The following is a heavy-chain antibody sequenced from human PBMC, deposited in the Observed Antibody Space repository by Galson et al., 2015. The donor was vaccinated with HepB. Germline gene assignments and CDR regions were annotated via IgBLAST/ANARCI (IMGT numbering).Heavy chain of an antibody. CDR1: GDSVSSNSAA. CDR2: TYYRSKWYN. D-gene: IGHD6-19*01. CDR3: ARDSSGWYGGGNNWFDP. V-gene: IGHV6-1*01. J-gene: IGHJ5*02. Sequence: CAISGDSVSSNSAAWNWIRQSPSRGLEWLGGTYYRSKWYNDYAVSVKSRITINPDTSKNQFSLQLNSVTPEDTAVYYCARDSSGWYGGGNNWFDPWGQGTLVTVSS.